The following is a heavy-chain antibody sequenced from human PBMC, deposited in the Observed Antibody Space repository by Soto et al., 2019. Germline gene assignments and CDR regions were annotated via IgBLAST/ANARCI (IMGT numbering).Heavy chain of an antibody. CDR1: GFTFSSYS. CDR3: ARPLAAAGTGGDY. Sequence: GGSLRLSCAASGFTFSSYSMNWVRQAPGKGLEWVSSISSSSSYIYYADSVKGRFTISRDNAKNSLYLQMNSLRAEDTAVYYCARPLAAAGTGGDYWGQGTLVTXSS. V-gene: IGHV3-21*01. CDR2: ISSSSSYI. J-gene: IGHJ4*02. D-gene: IGHD6-13*01.